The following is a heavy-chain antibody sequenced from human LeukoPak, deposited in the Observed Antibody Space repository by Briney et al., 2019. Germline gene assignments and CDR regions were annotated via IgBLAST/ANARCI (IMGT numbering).Heavy chain of an antibody. CDR2: IKQDGSEK. D-gene: IGHD3-22*01. Sequence: GGSLRLSXAASGFTFSNDWMTWVRQTPGKGLEWVANIKQDGSEKYYVDSVKGRFTISRDNAKNSLYLQMNSLRAEDTAVYYCARYTSGYYNNWGQGTLVTVSS. V-gene: IGHV3-7*01. CDR3: ARYTSGYYNN. J-gene: IGHJ4*02. CDR1: GFTFSNDW.